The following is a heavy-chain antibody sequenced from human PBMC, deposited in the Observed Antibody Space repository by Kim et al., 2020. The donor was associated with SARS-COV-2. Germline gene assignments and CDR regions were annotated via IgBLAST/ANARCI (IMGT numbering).Heavy chain of an antibody. D-gene: IGHD6-25*01. V-gene: IGHV6-1*01. Sequence: DYAVSVKSRIPINPDTSKNQFSLQMNSVTPEDTAVYYCTREAASSFDPWGQGTLVTVSS. J-gene: IGHJ5*02. CDR3: TREAASSFDP.